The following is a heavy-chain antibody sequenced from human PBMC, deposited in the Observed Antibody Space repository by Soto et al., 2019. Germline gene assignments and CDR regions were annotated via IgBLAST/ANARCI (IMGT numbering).Heavy chain of an antibody. D-gene: IGHD6-6*01. CDR3: ARQFEYSSRYYYYYGMDA. V-gene: IGHV5-51*01. CDR1: GYSFTSYW. CDR2: IYPGDSDT. J-gene: IGHJ6*02. Sequence: GESLKISCKGSGYSFTSYWIGWVRQMPGKGLEWMGIIYPGDSDTRYSPSFQGQVTISADKSISTAYLQWSSLRASDTAMYYCARQFEYSSRYYYYYGMDAWGQGTTVTVSS.